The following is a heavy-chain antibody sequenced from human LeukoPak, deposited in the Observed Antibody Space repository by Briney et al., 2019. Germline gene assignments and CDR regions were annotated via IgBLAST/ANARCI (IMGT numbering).Heavy chain of an antibody. D-gene: IGHD3-22*01. Sequence: GGSLRLSCAASGFTFDDYGMSWVRQTPGKGLEWVSGINWNGGSTGYADSVKGRFTISRDNAKNSLYLQMNSLRAEDTAVYYCAKDSPYHYYDSSGYTDYWGQGTLVTVSS. V-gene: IGHV3-20*04. CDR3: AKDSPYHYYDSSGYTDY. CDR1: GFTFDDYG. J-gene: IGHJ4*02. CDR2: INWNGGST.